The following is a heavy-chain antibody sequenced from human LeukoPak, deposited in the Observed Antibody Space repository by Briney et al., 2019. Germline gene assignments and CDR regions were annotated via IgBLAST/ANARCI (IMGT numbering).Heavy chain of an antibody. CDR1: GYTFTSYG. CDR2: ISAYNGNT. J-gene: IGHJ6*02. V-gene: IGHV1-18*01. CDR3: AILEVVPAAIHYYYGMDV. D-gene: IGHD2-2*02. Sequence: ASVKVSCKASGYTFTSYGISWVRQAPGQGLEWMGWISAYNGNTNYAQKFQGRVTITADKSTSTAYMELSSLRSEDTAVYYCAILEVVPAAIHYYYGMDVWGQGTTVTVSS.